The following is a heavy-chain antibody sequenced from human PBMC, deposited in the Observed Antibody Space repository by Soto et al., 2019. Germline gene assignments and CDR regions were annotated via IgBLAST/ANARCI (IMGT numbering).Heavy chain of an antibody. CDR1: GSSISSSGYY. CDR2: LYYNVGT. D-gene: IGHD3-16*01. Sequence: SETLSLTCTVSGSSISSSGYYWGWIRQPPGRGLEWIGSLYYNVGTYYNPSLKSRVTISADTSANQFSLMVSSVTAADTAIYYCERLQSRHWVDYWGQGALVTVSS. CDR3: ERLQSRHWVDY. J-gene: IGHJ4*02. V-gene: IGHV4-39*01.